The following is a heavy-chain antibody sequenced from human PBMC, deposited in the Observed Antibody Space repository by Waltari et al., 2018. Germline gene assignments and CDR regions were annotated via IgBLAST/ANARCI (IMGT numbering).Heavy chain of an antibody. CDR2: ISGSGGST. J-gene: IGHJ6*02. CDR1: GFTFSSYA. Sequence: EVQLLESGGGLVQPGGSLRLSCAASGFTFSSYAMSWVRQAPGKGLEWVSAISGSGGSTHYGDSVKGRFTSSRENSKNTLYLQMNSLRAEDTAVYYCAKALLGALRTREYPYYYYCMDVWGQGTTVTVSS. V-gene: IGHV3-23*01. CDR3: AKALLGALRTREYPYYYYCMDV. D-gene: IGHD2-2*01.